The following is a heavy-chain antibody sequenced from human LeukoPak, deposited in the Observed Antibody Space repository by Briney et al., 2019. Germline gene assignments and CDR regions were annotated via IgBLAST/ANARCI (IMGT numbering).Heavy chain of an antibody. D-gene: IGHD3-10*01. Sequence: GESLKISCKGSGYSFTSYWISWVRQMPGKGLEWMGRIDPSDSYTNYSPSFQGHVTISAGKSISTAYLQWSSLKASDTAMYYCASAVGSGSYLPYYYYGMDVWGKGTTVTVSS. J-gene: IGHJ6*04. CDR1: GYSFTSYW. CDR2: IDPSDSYT. CDR3: ASAVGSGSYLPYYYYGMDV. V-gene: IGHV5-10-1*01.